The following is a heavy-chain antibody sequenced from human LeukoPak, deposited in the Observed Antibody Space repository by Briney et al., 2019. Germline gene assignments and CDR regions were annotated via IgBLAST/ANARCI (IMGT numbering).Heavy chain of an antibody. D-gene: IGHD1-26*01. CDR2: ISGSGDRT. V-gene: IGHV3-23*01. CDR1: GFTFSSYE. CDR3: AKGSIVGATSYYYMDV. Sequence: GGSLRLSCAASGFTFSSYEMNWVRQAPGKGLEWVSGISGSGDRTYYEDSVKGRFTISRDNSKNTLYLQMNSLRAEDTAVYYGAKGSIVGATSYYYMDVWGKGTTVTISS. J-gene: IGHJ6*03.